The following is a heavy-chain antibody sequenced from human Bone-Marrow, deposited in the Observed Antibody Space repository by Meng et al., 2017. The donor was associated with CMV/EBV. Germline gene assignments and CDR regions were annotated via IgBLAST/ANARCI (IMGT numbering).Heavy chain of an antibody. CDR3: ARVPYCSSTSCYDWHFDY. CDR1: GFTFSSFW. D-gene: IGHD2-2*01. Sequence: GGSLRLSCAASGFTFSSFWMNWVRQAPGKGLEWVSYISSSGSTIYYADSVKGRFTISRDNAKNSLYLQMNSLRAEDTAVYYCARVPYCSSTSCYDWHFDYWGQGTLVTVSS. V-gene: IGHV3-48*04. CDR2: ISSSGSTI. J-gene: IGHJ4*02.